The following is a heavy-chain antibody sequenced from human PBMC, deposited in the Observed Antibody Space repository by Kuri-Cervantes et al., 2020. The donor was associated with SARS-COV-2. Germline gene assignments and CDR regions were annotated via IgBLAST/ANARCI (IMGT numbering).Heavy chain of an antibody. CDR3: AKDSRNWGVLDY. CDR2: ISFDGSIK. V-gene: IGHV3-30*18. D-gene: IGHD7-27*01. J-gene: IGHJ4*02. CDR1: GFMFSRCG. Sequence: GESLKISCAASGFMFSRCGMHWVRQAPGKGLEWVAYISFDGSIKDKIVSGKGRFTISRDNSKNTLYLQMNSLRAEDTSVYYCAKDSRNWGVLDYWGQGTLVTVSS.